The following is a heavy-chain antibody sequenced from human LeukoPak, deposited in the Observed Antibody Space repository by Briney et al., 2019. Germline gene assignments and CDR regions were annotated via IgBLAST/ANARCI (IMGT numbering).Heavy chain of an antibody. D-gene: IGHD3-22*01. Sequence: PGGSLRLSCAASGFTFDDYAMHWVRHAPGKGLEWVSGISWNSGNIGYADSVKGRFSISRDNAKNSLYLQMNSLRAEDMALYYCAKGATYYYGSSAHLDYWGQGTLVTVSS. CDR2: ISWNSGNI. V-gene: IGHV3-9*03. CDR1: GFTFDDYA. J-gene: IGHJ4*02. CDR3: AKGATYYYGSSAHLDY.